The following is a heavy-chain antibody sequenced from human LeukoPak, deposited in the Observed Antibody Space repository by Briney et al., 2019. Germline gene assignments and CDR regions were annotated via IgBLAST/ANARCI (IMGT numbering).Heavy chain of an antibody. CDR1: VFTFSSYA. D-gene: IGHD5-12*01. Sequence: GGSLRLSCAVSVFTFSSYAMHWVRQAPGKGRGWVGLSSYEGSNKDDADYVKGRFSISRYNSKSTLYLQMNSLRAEDTAVYYCARDQGSGYGAFDYWGQGTLGTVSS. V-gene: IGHV3-30*01. CDR3: ARDQGSGYGAFDY. CDR2: SSYEGSNK. J-gene: IGHJ4*02.